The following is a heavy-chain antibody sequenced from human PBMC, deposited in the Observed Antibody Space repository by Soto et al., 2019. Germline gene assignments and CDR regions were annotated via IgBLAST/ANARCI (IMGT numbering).Heavy chain of an antibody. CDR1: GFIFSGYA. Sequence: QAQLVESGGGVVQPGRSLRLSCAASGFIFSGYAMHWVRQSPGKGLEWVAVVSYDGDTEYYADSVKGRVTISRDNSQNTLYLQMNSLRPEDAAIYYCAKDTRGYEIDSWGQGTLVTVSS. D-gene: IGHD5-12*01. J-gene: IGHJ4*02. CDR3: AKDTRGYEIDS. V-gene: IGHV3-30-3*01. CDR2: VSYDGDTE.